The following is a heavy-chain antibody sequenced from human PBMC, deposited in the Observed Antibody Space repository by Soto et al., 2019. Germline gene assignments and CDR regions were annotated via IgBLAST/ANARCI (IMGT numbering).Heavy chain of an antibody. CDR1: GYIFTSYW. Sequence: GESLTISCKGSGYIFTSYWIAWVRQMPGKGLDWMGIISPFDSDTRYSPSFQGQVTISADKSITTAYLQWRSLKASDTAIYYCARHQRPGDPFDYWGQGTLVTVSS. J-gene: IGHJ4*02. D-gene: IGHD2-21*02. V-gene: IGHV5-51*01. CDR2: ISPFDSDT. CDR3: ARHQRPGDPFDY.